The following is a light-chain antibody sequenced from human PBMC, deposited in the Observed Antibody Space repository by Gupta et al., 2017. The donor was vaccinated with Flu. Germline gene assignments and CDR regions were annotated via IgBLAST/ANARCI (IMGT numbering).Light chain of an antibody. J-gene: IGLJ2*01. CDR2: EGT. V-gene: IGLV2-23*01. Sequence: QSALTQPASVSGSPGQSITISCTGTSSDVGSYNIVSWYRQHPGKAPKLLIYEGTKRPSGVSNRLSGSQSGNTASLTISGRQAEDEADDYCCSDATIVLFGGGTKLTV. CDR1: SSDVGSYNI. CDR3: CSDATIVL.